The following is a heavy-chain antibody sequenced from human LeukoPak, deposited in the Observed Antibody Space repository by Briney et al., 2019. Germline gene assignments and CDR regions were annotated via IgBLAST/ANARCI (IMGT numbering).Heavy chain of an antibody. V-gene: IGHV3-9*01. Sequence: QPGRSLRLSCAASGFTFYDYAMHWVRQAPGKGLEWVSGISWNSGSIGYADSVKGRFTISRDNAKNSLYLQMNSLRAEDTALYYCAKDIRGYGYFDYWGQGTLVTVSS. CDR3: AKDIRGYGYFDY. CDR1: GFTFYDYA. J-gene: IGHJ4*02. D-gene: IGHD3-16*01. CDR2: ISWNSGSI.